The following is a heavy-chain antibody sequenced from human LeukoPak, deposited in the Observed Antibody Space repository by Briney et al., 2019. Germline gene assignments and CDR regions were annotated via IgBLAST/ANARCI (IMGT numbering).Heavy chain of an antibody. CDR2: INHSGST. V-gene: IGHV4-34*01. D-gene: IGHD4-23*01. J-gene: IGHJ4*02. CDR1: GFTFSDYY. CDR3: ARGVRKVTTLGKYFDY. Sequence: PGGSLRLSCAVSGFTFSDYYMSWIRHPPGKGLEWIGEINHSGSTNYNPSLKSRVTISVDTSKNQFSLKLSSVTAADTAGYYCARGVRKVTTLGKYFDYWGQGTLVTVSS.